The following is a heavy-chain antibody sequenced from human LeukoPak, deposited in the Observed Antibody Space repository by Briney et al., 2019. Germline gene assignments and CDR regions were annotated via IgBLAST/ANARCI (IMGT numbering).Heavy chain of an antibody. CDR2: ISSSSSYI. D-gene: IGHD3-22*01. J-gene: IGHJ4*02. V-gene: IGHV3-21*01. CDR1: GFTFSSYS. CDR3: ARAGYYDSSGYGFDY. Sequence: PGGSLRLSCAASGFTFSSYSMNWVRQAPGEGLEWVSSISSSSSYIYYADSVKGRFTISRDNAKNSLYLQMNSLRAEDTAVYYCARAGYYDSSGYGFDYWGQGTLVTVSS.